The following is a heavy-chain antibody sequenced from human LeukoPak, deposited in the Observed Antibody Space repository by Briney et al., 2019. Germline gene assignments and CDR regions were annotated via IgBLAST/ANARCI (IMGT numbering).Heavy chain of an antibody. D-gene: IGHD1-26*01. CDR2: IYYSGST. J-gene: IGHJ3*02. Sequence: PSETLSLTCTVSGGSISSYSWSWIRQPPGKGLEWIGYIYYSGSTNYNPSLKSRVTISVDTSKNQFSLKLSSVTAADTAVYYCARQGTTSDAFDIWGQGTMVTVSS. V-gene: IGHV4-59*08. CDR3: ARQGTTSDAFDI. CDR1: GGSISSYS.